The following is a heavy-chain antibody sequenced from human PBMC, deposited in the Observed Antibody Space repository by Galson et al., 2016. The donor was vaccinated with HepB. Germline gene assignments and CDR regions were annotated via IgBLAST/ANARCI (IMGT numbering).Heavy chain of an antibody. CDR2: ISGDTTTT. D-gene: IGHD6-13*01. Sequence: SLRLSCAASGLTFSNYAMTWVRQAPGKGLEWVSSISGDTTTTHYADSVKGRFTISRDNSKNTFYLQMNSLRAADTASYYCAKGGGSTWYISPHFVDPWGQGTLATVSS. J-gene: IGHJ5*02. V-gene: IGHV3-23*01. CDR3: AKGGGSTWYISPHFVDP. CDR1: GLTFSNYA.